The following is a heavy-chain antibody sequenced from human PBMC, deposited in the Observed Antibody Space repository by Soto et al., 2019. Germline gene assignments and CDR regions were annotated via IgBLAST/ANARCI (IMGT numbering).Heavy chain of an antibody. J-gene: IGHJ4*02. D-gene: IGHD3-22*01. Sequence: GGSLRLSCAASGFSLSDYYMSWIRQAPGEGLEWVSYISSSGSTTHYADSVEGRFTISKDNAKNSVYLQMNSLRAEDTAVCYCARVRGDSSGSYYFDYWGQGTLVTVSS. CDR3: ARVRGDSSGSYYFDY. CDR2: ISSSGSTT. V-gene: IGHV3-11*01. CDR1: GFSLSDYY.